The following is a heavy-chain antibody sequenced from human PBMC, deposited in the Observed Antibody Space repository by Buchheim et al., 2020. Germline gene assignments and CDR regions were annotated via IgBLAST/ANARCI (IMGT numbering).Heavy chain of an antibody. CDR2: IYYSGST. D-gene: IGHD6-19*01. V-gene: IGHV4-39*01. CDR3: ARHSSGWGYYYYMDV. J-gene: IGHJ6*03. CDR1: GGSISSSSYY. Sequence: QLQLQESGPGLVKPSETLSLTCTVSGGSISSSSYYWGWIRQPPGKGLEWIGSIYYSGSTYYNPSLKSRVTISVDTSKNQFSLKLSSVTAADTAVYYCARHSSGWGYYYYMDVWGKGT.